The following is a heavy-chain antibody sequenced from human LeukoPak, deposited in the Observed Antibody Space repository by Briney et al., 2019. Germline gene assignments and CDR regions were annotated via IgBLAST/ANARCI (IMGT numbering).Heavy chain of an antibody. CDR1: GFTFSSYA. CDR2: ISGSGGST. CDR3: AKDRTGTTRMMSGGAFDI. V-gene: IGHV3-23*01. D-gene: IGHD1-1*01. J-gene: IGHJ3*02. Sequence: GGSLRLSCAASGFTFSSYAMSCVRQAPGKGLEWVSAISGSGGSTYYADSVKGRFTISRDNSKNTLFLQMNSLRAEDTAVYYCAKDRTGTTRMMSGGAFDIWGQGTTVTVSS.